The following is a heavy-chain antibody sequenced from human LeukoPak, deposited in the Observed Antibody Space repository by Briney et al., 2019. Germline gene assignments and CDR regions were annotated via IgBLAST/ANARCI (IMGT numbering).Heavy chain of an antibody. CDR2: IKEDGSEK. Sequence: PGGSLRLSCAASGFTFSSYWMSWVRQAPGKGLEWVANIKEDGSEKYYVDSVKGRFTISRDNAKNSLYLQMNSLRAEDTAVYYCARDGTLVVPAALMAHWFDPWGQGTLVTVSS. D-gene: IGHD2-2*01. J-gene: IGHJ5*02. CDR3: ARDGTLVVPAALMAHWFDP. V-gene: IGHV3-7*01. CDR1: GFTFSSYW.